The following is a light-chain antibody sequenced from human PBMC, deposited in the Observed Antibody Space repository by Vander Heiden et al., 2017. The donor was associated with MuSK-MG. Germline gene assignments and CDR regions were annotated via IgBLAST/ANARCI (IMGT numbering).Light chain of an antibody. CDR3: QVWDSSSDSVI. Sequence: YVLTQPPSVSEAPGQTTRLTCGGDNIGGKSVHWYQQKPGQAPVLVMYYDIDRPSGIPERFSGSNSGNTATLTISRVEDGDEADYYCQVWDSSSDSVIFGGGTKLTVL. CDR2: YDI. J-gene: IGLJ2*01. V-gene: IGLV3-21*04. CDR1: NIGGKS.